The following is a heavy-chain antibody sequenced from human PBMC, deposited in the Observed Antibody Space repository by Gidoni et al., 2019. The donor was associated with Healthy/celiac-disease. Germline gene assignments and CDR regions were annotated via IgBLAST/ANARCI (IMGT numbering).Heavy chain of an antibody. Sequence: EVQLVESGGGLVKPGGSLRLSCAASGFTFSSYSMNWVRQAPGKGLEWVSSISSSSSYIYYADSVKGRFTISRDNAKNSLYLQMNSLRAEDTAVYYCARDRVAARTGAFDIWGQGTMVTVSS. CDR3: ARDRVAARTGAFDI. D-gene: IGHD6-6*01. J-gene: IGHJ3*02. V-gene: IGHV3-21*01. CDR1: GFTFSSYS. CDR2: ISSSSSYI.